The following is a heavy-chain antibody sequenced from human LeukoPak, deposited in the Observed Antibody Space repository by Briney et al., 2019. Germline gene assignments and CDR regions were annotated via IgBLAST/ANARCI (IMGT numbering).Heavy chain of an antibody. J-gene: IGHJ6*02. Sequence: ASVKVSCKASGYTFTSYDINWVRQATGQGLEWMGWMNRNSGNTAYAQKFQGRVTMTRNTSISTAYMELSSLRSEDTAVYYCARGRAGHYYYGMDVWGQGTTVTVSS. CDR2: MNRNSGNT. V-gene: IGHV1-8*01. CDR3: ARGRAGHYYYGMDV. CDR1: GYTFTSYD.